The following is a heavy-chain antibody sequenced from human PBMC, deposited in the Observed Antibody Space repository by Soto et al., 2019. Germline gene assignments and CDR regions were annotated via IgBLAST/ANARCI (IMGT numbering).Heavy chain of an antibody. V-gene: IGHV3-48*02. CDR1: GFTFSSYS. CDR3: ARDRLDSYRVLILHYYYGMDV. Sequence: GGSLRLSCAASGFTFSSYSMNWVRQAPGKGLEWVSYISSSSSTIYYADSVKGRFTISRDNAKNSLYLQMNSLRDEDTAVYYCARDRLDSYRVLILHYYYGMDVWGQGTTVTVSS. D-gene: IGHD5-18*01. CDR2: ISSSSSTI. J-gene: IGHJ6*02.